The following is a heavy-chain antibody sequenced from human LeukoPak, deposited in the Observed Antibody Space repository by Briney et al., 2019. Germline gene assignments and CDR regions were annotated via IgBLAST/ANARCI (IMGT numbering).Heavy chain of an antibody. CDR3: ARAEVLSFFDS. J-gene: IGHJ4*02. Sequence: GGSLRLSCTATGFTVSTNNMNWVRQAPGKGLEWVSVIYTGGSTYYADSVKGRFNISRDNSKNTVYLQMNSLRPEDTAVYYCARAEVLSFFDSWGQGTLVTVSS. V-gene: IGHV3-66*02. D-gene: IGHD4/OR15-4a*01. CDR2: IYTGGST. CDR1: GFTVSTNN.